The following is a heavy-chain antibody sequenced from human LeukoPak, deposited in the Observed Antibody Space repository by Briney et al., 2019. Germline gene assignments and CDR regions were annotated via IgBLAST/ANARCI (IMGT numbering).Heavy chain of an antibody. D-gene: IGHD3-10*01. J-gene: IGHJ4*02. Sequence: SVKVSCKASGYTFTGYYMHWVRQAPGQGLEGMGWINSNSGGTNYPQKFQGRATINRDTSFSADYMDPSGLRSNGGAGRNLARGANGSVLPYFYSSGQGNLFTVSP. CDR3: ARGANGSVLPYFYS. CDR2: INSNSGGT. V-gene: IGHV1-2*02. CDR1: GYTFTGYY.